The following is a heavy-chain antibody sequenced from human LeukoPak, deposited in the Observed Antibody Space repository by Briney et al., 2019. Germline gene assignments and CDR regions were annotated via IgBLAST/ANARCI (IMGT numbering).Heavy chain of an antibody. CDR2: ISWNSGSI. J-gene: IGHJ3*02. CDR3: AKVGAEYCGGDCFSAFDI. D-gene: IGHD2-21*02. CDR1: GFTFDDYA. Sequence: GGSLRLSCAASGFTFDDYAMHWVRQAPGKGLEWVSGISWNSGSIGYADSVKGRFTISRDNAKNSLYLQMNSLRAEDTALYYCAKVGAEYCGGDCFSAFDIWGQGTMVTVSS. V-gene: IGHV3-9*01.